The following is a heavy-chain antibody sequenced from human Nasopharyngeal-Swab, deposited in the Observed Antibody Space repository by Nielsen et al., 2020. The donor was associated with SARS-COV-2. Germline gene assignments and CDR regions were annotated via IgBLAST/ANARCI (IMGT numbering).Heavy chain of an antibody. Sequence: WIRQPPGKGLEWIGYIYYSGSTNYNPSLKSRVTISVDTSKNQFSLKLSSVTAADTAVYYCARGGPGLELFSRFDPWGQGTLVTSPQ. D-gene: IGHD1-7*01. V-gene: IGHV4-59*01. CDR3: ARGGPGLELFSRFDP. CDR2: IYYSGST. J-gene: IGHJ5*02.